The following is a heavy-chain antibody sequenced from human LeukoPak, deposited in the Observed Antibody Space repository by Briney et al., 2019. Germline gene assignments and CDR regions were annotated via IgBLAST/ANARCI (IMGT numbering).Heavy chain of an antibody. J-gene: IGHJ5*02. CDR1: GFTFDRFS. Sequence: AGESLRLSCTASGFTFDRFSMHWVRQAPGKGLQWVALITGDAGAKYYADSVRGRFIISRDNSKSSLYLQLNRVTTEDTAFYFCARGSYDSSGPNWFDPWGQGTLVTVSS. CDR3: ARGSYDSSGPNWFDP. D-gene: IGHD3-22*01. CDR2: ITGDAGAK. V-gene: IGHV3-43*02.